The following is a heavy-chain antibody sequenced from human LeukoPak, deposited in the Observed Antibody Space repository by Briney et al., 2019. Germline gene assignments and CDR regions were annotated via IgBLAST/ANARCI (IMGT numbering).Heavy chain of an antibody. V-gene: IGHV3-30-3*01. J-gene: IGHJ4*02. Sequence: GGSLRLSCAASGFTFSGYAMHWVRQAPGKGLEWVAVISYDGSNKYYADSVKGRFTISRDNSKNTLYLQMNSLRAEDTAVYYCARALLTVRGVIITSHFDYWGQGTLVTVSS. CDR3: ARALLTVRGVIITSHFDY. CDR1: GFTFSGYA. D-gene: IGHD3-10*01. CDR2: ISYDGSNK.